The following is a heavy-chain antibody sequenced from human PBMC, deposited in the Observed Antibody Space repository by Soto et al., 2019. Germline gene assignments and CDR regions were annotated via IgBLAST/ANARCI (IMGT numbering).Heavy chain of an antibody. V-gene: IGHV3-23*01. Sequence: GGSLRLSCAASGFTFSSYAMSWVRQAPGKGLEWVSAISGSGGSTYYADSVKGRFTISRDNSKNTLYLQMNSLRAEDTAVYYCAKNRLMHSSSMIYGMDVWGQGTTVTVSS. J-gene: IGHJ6*02. D-gene: IGHD6-6*01. CDR1: GFTFSSYA. CDR3: AKNRLMHSSSMIYGMDV. CDR2: ISGSGGST.